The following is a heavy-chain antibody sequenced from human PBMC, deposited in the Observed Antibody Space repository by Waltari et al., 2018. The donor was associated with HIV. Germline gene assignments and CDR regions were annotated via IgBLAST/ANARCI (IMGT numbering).Heavy chain of an antibody. D-gene: IGHD1-1*01. CDR1: GGSIISSSYY. J-gene: IGHJ6*02. CDR3: ARHCLQKGWLPQLKYYHGMDG. CDR2: LFHSWST. Sequence: QQQLQESGPGLVEPSEPLSLTCTVSGGSIISSSYYWAWLRQYPGKGLECIGCLFHSWSTYYRPSLRSRDTLSGDTPAHWFSLKLTSVTAPDTAVYFRARHCLQKGWLPQLKYYHGMDGWGQGTTVIVSS. V-gene: IGHV4-39*01.